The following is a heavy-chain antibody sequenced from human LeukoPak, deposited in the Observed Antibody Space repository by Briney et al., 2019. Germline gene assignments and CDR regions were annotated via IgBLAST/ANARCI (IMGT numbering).Heavy chain of an antibody. D-gene: IGHD3-10*01. Sequence: ASVKVSCKVSGYTLTELSMHWVRQAPGKGFEWMGRFDPEDGETIYAQTLQGRVTMTEDTSTDTAYMELSSLRSEDTAVYYCATEALDDSDSYFEYWGQGTLVTVSS. CDR3: ATEALDDSDSYFEY. CDR1: GYTLTELS. V-gene: IGHV1-24*01. J-gene: IGHJ4*02. CDR2: FDPEDGET.